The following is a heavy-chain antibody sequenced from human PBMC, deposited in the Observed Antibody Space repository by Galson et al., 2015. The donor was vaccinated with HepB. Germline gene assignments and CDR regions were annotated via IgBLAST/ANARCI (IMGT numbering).Heavy chain of an antibody. CDR2: IRYDGSNK. CDR1: GFTFSSYG. J-gene: IGHJ6*02. D-gene: IGHD2-21*02. V-gene: IGHV3-30*02. Sequence: LRLSCAASGFTFSSYGMHWVRQAPGKGLEWVAFIRYDGSNKYYADSVKGRFTISRDNSKNTLYLQMNSLRAEDTAVYYCAKDGALEVTPGKGYYGMDVWGQGTTVTVSS. CDR3: AKDGALEVTPGKGYYGMDV.